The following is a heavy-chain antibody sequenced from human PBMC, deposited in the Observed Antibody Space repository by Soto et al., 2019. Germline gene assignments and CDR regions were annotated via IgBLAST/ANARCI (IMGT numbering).Heavy chain of an antibody. CDR2: IYSGGST. J-gene: IGHJ4*02. V-gene: IGHV3-53*04. CDR1: GFTVSSNY. D-gene: IGHD4-17*01. CDR3: ARLASAPYGDYGFDY. Sequence: EVQLVESGGGLVQPGGSLRLSCAASGFTVSSNYMSWVRQAPGKGLEWGSVIYSGGSTYYADSVKGRFTISRHNSKNTLYLQMNSLRAEDTAVYYCARLASAPYGDYGFDYWGQGTLVTVSS.